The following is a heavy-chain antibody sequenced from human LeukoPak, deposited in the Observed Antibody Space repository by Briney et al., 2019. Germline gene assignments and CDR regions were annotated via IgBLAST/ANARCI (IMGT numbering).Heavy chain of an antibody. CDR2: IYYSGST. V-gene: IGHV4-39*07. Sequence: SETLSLTCTVSGGSISSSSYYWGWIRQPPGKGLEWIGSIYYSGSTYYNPSLKSRVTIPVDTSKNQFSLKLSSVTAADTAVYYCARDYGDYPFFDYWGQGTLVTVSS. CDR1: GGSISSSSYY. J-gene: IGHJ4*02. CDR3: ARDYGDYPFFDY. D-gene: IGHD4-17*01.